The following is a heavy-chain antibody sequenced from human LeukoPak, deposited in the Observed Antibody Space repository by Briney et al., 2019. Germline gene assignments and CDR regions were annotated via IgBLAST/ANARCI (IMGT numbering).Heavy chain of an antibody. Sequence: GESLKISCKGSGYSFTSYWIGWVRQMPGKGLEWMGIIYPGNSDTRYSPSFQGQVTISADKSIGTAYLQWSSLKASDTAMYYCARHLNGLVPAAIPRGGYYYYMDVWGKGTTVTVSS. CDR3: ARHLNGLVPAAIPRGGYYYYMDV. CDR2: IYPGNSDT. V-gene: IGHV5-51*01. J-gene: IGHJ6*03. D-gene: IGHD2-2*01. CDR1: GYSFTSYW.